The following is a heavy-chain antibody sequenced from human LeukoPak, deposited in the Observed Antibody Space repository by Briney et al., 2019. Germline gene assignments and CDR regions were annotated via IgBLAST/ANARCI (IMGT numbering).Heavy chain of an antibody. CDR1: GGSISSGSYF. Sequence: SETLSLTCTVSGGSISSGSYFWGWIRQPPEKGLEWIGSIFYTGSTYYNPSLKSRVAISLDTSKTQFSLKLSSVTAADTAVYYCARNPRSRSGQDYWGQGTLVTVSS. D-gene: IGHD6-19*01. CDR2: IFYTGST. J-gene: IGHJ4*02. CDR3: ARNPRSRSGQDY. V-gene: IGHV4-39*07.